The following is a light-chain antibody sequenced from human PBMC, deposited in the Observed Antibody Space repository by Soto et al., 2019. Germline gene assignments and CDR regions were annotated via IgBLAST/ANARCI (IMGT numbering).Light chain of an antibody. CDR1: SSDVGGYDY. J-gene: IGLJ1*01. V-gene: IGLV2-14*01. CDR2: EVS. CDR3: SSYTSSSTPHV. Sequence: QSVLTQPASVSGSPGQSITLSCTGTSSDVGGYDYVSWYQQHPGKAPKLMIYEVSHRPSGVSNRFSGSKSDNTASLTISGLQADDEAYYYCSSYTSSSTPHVFGTGTKVTVL.